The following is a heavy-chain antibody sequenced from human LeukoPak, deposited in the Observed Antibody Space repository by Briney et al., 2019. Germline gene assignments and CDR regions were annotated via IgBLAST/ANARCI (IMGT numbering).Heavy chain of an antibody. Sequence: SETLSLTCAVYGGSFSGYYWSWIRQPPGKGLEWIGEINHSGSTNYNPSLKSRVTISVDTSKNQFSLKLSSVTAADTAVYYCARNSGSYIPFYFDYWGQGTLVTVSS. CDR2: INHSGST. CDR3: ARNSGSYIPFYFDY. D-gene: IGHD1-26*01. V-gene: IGHV4-34*01. J-gene: IGHJ4*02. CDR1: GGSFSGYY.